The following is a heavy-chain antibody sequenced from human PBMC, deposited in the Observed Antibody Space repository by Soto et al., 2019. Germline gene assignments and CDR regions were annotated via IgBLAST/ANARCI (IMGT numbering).Heavy chain of an antibody. V-gene: IGHV3-23*01. Sequence: EVQLLESGGGLAQPGGSLRLSCAASGFTFSNYAMSWVRQAPGKGLEWVSTISGSGSGGATYYPYYADSVKGRFTISRDSSKNTVSLEMKSLRAEHTAVYYCAKDSRYSASSPSPGDWGQGTLVTVSS. CDR2: ISGSGSGGATYYP. J-gene: IGHJ4*02. CDR1: GFTFSNYA. CDR3: AKDSRYSASSPSPGD. D-gene: IGHD2-15*01.